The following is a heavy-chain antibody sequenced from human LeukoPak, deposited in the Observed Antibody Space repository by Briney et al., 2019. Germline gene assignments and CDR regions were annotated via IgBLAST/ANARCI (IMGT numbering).Heavy chain of an antibody. D-gene: IGHD3-10*01. CDR3: AITGDTFDI. V-gene: IGHV1-2*02. Sequence: ASVKVSYKASGYTFTGYYMHWVRQAPGQGLEWMGSINPDSGDTNYAQNLQGRVTMTRDTSINTAYLDLSRLRSDDTAVYYCAITGDTFDIWGQGTKVTVSS. CDR1: GYTFTGYY. CDR2: INPDSGDT. J-gene: IGHJ3*02.